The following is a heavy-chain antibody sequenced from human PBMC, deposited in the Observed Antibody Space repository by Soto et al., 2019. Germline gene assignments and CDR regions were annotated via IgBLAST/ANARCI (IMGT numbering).Heavy chain of an antibody. Sequence: QVPLVQSGAEVKKPGSSVKVSCKASGGTFSRYAISWVRQAPGQGLEWMGGIIPLFAKANYAQKFQGRVTITADESTSTAYMELSSLRSEDTAVYYCARDGTLYDSSGYYYLYWGQGTLVTVSS. CDR3: ARDGTLYDSSGYYYLY. J-gene: IGHJ4*02. D-gene: IGHD3-22*01. V-gene: IGHV1-69*01. CDR1: GGTFSRYA. CDR2: IIPLFAKA.